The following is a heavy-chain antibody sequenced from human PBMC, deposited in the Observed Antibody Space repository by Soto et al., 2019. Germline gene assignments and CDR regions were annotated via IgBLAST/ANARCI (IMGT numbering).Heavy chain of an antibody. Sequence: GGSLRLSCAASGFTFSSYAMSWVRQAPGKGLEWVSAISGSGGSTYYADSVKGRFTISRDNSKNTLYLQMNSLRAEDTAVYYCAKASGFYYYYGMDVWGQGTTVTVSS. CDR1: GFTFSSYA. V-gene: IGHV3-23*01. D-gene: IGHD3-10*01. CDR3: AKASGFYYYYGMDV. J-gene: IGHJ6*02. CDR2: ISGSGGST.